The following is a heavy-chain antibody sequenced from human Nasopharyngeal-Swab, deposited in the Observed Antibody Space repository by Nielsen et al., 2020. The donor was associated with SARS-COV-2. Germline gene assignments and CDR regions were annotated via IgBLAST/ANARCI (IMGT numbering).Heavy chain of an antibody. CDR2: IKQDGSEK. D-gene: IGHD3-10*01. CDR3: ARDRYSFGSGSLDY. CDR1: GFTFSSYW. J-gene: IGHJ4*02. V-gene: IGHV3-7*01. Sequence: GGSLRLSCAASGFTFSSYWMSWVRQAPGKGLEWVANIKQDGSEKYYVDSVKGRFTISRDNAKNSLYLQMNSLRAEDTAVYYCARDRYSFGSGSLDYWGQGTLVTVSS.